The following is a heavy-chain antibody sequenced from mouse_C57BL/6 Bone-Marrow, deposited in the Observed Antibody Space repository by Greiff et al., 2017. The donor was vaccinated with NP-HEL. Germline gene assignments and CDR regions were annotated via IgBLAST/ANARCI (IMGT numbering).Heavy chain of an antibody. J-gene: IGHJ1*03. CDR2: FYPGSGSL. CDR1: GYTFTEYT. D-gene: IGHD1-1*01. Sequence: QVQLKESGAELVKPGASVKLSCKASGYTFTEYTIHWVKQRSGQGLEWIGWFYPGSGSLKYNEKFKDKATLTADKSSSTVYMDRSRLTSEDSAVYFCARHGDYFGSSYGYFDVGGTGTTVTVSS. CDR3: ARHGDYFGSSYGYFDV. V-gene: IGHV1-62-2*01.